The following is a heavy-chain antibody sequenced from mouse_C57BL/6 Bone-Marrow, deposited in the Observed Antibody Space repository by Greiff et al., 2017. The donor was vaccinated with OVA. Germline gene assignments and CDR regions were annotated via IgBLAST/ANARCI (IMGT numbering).Heavy chain of an antibody. CDR1: GYTFTSYG. J-gene: IGHJ2*01. CDR2: IYPRSGNT. D-gene: IGHD1-1*01. Sequence: QVQLQQSGAELARPGASVKLSCKASGYTFTSYGISWVKQRTGQGLEWIGEIYPRSGNTYYNEKFKGKATLTSDTSSSTAYMQLSSLTSEDSAIYFCANYYGSSSWGQGTTLTVSS. CDR3: ANYYGSSS. V-gene: IGHV1-81*01.